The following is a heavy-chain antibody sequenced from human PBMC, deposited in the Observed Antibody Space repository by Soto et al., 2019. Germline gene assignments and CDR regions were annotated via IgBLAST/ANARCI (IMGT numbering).Heavy chain of an antibody. J-gene: IGHJ6*02. CDR3: AKGVEGFGEFYYYYGMDV. CDR1: GFTFNNYG. V-gene: IGHV3-23*01. Sequence: GGSLRLSCVTSGFTFNNYGIHWVRQAPGKGLEWVSAISGSGGSTYYADSVKGRFTISRDNSKNTLYLQMNSLRAEDTAVYYCAKGVEGFGEFYYYYGMDVWGQGTTVTVSS. D-gene: IGHD3-10*01. CDR2: ISGSGGST.